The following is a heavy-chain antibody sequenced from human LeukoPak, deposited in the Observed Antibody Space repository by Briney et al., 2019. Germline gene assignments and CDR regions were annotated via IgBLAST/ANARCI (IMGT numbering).Heavy chain of an antibody. J-gene: IGHJ4*02. CDR3: ARSTFSSNWNL. V-gene: IGHV4-59*08. Sequence: SQTLSLTCTVSGGSITDYYWSWIRHSSWKGLEWIGYMYYSGSAYYSPSLKTRVTLSVDTSKNQFSLKLTSVTAADTAVYYCARSTFSSNWNLWGQGTLVTVSS. CDR1: GGSITDYY. D-gene: IGHD6-13*01. CDR2: MYYSGSA.